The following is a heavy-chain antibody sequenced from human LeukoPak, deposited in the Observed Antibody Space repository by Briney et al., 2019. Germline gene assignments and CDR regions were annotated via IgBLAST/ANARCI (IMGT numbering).Heavy chain of an antibody. D-gene: IGHD6-13*01. J-gene: IGHJ4*02. V-gene: IGHV4-59*12. CDR1: GCSISRYY. CDR3: ARDYGGGWYQIDY. CDR2: ISYSGST. Sequence: PSETLSLTCTVSGCSISRYYWSWIRQPPGKGLEWIGYISYSGSTNYNPSLKSRLTISLDTSKRQFSLNLNSVTVADTALYYCARDYGGGWYQIDYWGQGTLVTVSS.